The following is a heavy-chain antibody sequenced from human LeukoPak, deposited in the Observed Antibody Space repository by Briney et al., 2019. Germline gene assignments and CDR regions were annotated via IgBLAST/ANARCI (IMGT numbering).Heavy chain of an antibody. D-gene: IGHD6-19*01. J-gene: IGHJ5*02. CDR1: GFTFSSYA. CDR2: ISGSGGST. Sequence: GGSLRLSCAASGFTFSSYAMSWVRQAPGKGLEWVLAISGSGGSTYYADSVKGRFTISRDNSKNTLYLQMNSLRAEDTAVYYCAKVQYSSGWYGGWFDPWGQGTPVTVSS. V-gene: IGHV3-23*01. CDR3: AKVQYSSGWYGGWFDP.